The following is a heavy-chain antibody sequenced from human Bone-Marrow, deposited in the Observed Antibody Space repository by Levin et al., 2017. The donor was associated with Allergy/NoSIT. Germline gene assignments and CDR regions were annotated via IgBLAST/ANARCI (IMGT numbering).Heavy chain of an antibody. J-gene: IGHJ4*02. CDR1: GYTFSDFY. Sequence: GASVKVSCKASGYTFSDFYLHWVRQAPGQGLQWMGLINPYSGVTNYAQKFQGRVTMTRDTSISTAYMELSSLRSDDTAVYYCAVGYNYGFYYFDFWGQGTLVTVSS. D-gene: IGHD5-18*01. CDR2: INPYSGVT. CDR3: AVGYNYGFYYFDF. V-gene: IGHV1-2*02.